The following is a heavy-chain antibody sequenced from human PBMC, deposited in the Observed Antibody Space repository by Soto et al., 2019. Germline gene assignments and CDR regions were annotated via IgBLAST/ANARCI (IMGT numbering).Heavy chain of an antibody. Sequence: PEGSPRLTSAAAGLTFCNTRMSRVRQAPGKGLEWVGRIKSKTDGGTTAYAAPVKGRFTISRDDSKNTLYRQMNSLKTEDTAVYYCTIGNWPHRYYYLVQGT. CDR2: IKSKTDGGTT. D-gene: IGHD3-9*01. CDR3: TIGNWPHRYYY. CDR1: GLTFCNTR. V-gene: IGHV3-15*01. J-gene: IGHJ4*02.